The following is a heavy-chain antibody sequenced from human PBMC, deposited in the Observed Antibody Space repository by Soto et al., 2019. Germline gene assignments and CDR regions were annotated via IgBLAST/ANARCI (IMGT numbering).Heavy chain of an antibody. Sequence: EVQLVESGGGLVQPGGSLRLSCAASGFTFSRYWINWFRQAPGKGLEWVANMKQDGSEKYYEDSVTGRLTISRYNAKNSLCLQMNSLRAEDTAVYYCARNLGYCNRTNCYTVLDYWGQGTLVTVSS. CDR3: ARNLGYCNRTNCYTVLDY. V-gene: IGHV3-7*04. CDR2: MKQDGSEK. J-gene: IGHJ4*02. CDR1: GFTFSRYW. D-gene: IGHD2-2*02.